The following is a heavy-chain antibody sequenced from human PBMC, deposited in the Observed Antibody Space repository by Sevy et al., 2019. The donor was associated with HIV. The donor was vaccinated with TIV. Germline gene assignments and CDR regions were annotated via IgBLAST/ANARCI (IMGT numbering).Heavy chain of an antibody. J-gene: IGHJ6*03. CDR3: ARRRPHDYYYFYIDV. Sequence: ASVKVSCKASGYTFTSFGISWVGQAPGQGFEWIGWISSNNGNTKYAQKFQGRVTMTPETSTSTAYMELRNLRSDDTALYYCARRRPHDYYYFYIDVWGKGTTVTVSS. CDR2: ISSNNGNT. V-gene: IGHV1-18*01. CDR1: GYTFTSFG.